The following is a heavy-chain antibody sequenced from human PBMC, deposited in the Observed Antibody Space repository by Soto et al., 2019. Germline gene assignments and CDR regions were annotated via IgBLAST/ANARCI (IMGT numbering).Heavy chain of an antibody. Sequence: ASVKVSCKASGYTFTAYYMHWVRQAPGQGLEWMGWINLNSGGTNYAQKFQGWVTMTRDTSISTAYMEVSRLRSDDTAVYYCARDGTTRGYSGYALDYWGQGPLVTVSS. CDR3: ARDGTTRGYSGYALDY. V-gene: IGHV1-2*04. D-gene: IGHD5-12*01. CDR2: INLNSGGT. CDR1: GYTFTAYY. J-gene: IGHJ4*02.